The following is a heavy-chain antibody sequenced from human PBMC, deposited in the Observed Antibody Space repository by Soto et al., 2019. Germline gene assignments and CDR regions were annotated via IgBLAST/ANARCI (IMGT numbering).Heavy chain of an antibody. CDR3: ARSRYFNPTDY. Sequence: GASVKVSCKASGFTFSYYTMHWVRQAPGQGLEWMGWINAGNGKTKYSQRLQGRVTMTRDTSTSTAYMELRSLRSDDTAVYYCARSRYFNPTDYWGQGTLVTVSS. V-gene: IGHV1-3*01. CDR2: INAGNGKT. J-gene: IGHJ4*02. D-gene: IGHD3-9*01. CDR1: GFTFSYYT.